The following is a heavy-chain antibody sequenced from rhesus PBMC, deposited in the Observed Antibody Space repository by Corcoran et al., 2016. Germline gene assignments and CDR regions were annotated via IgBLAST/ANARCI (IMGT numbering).Heavy chain of an antibody. V-gene: IGHV4-106*01. Sequence: QVQLQESGPGLVKPSETLSLTCAVSGGSISDSYYWSWIRQPPGKGLEWIGDIDGSGGSTYYNPSLKSRVTISTDTSKNQFSLKLSSVTAADTAVYYCARDSSPLEPLDYWGQGVLVTVSS. CDR2: IDGSGGST. D-gene: IGHD1-1*01. CDR1: GGSISDSYY. CDR3: ARDSSPLEPLDY. J-gene: IGHJ4*01.